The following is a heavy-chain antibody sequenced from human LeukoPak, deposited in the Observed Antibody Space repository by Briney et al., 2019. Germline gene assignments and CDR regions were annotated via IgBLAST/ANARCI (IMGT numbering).Heavy chain of an antibody. V-gene: IGHV1-8*01. CDR2: MNANSSST. Sequence: ASVKLSCKASGYTFTSYDINWVRQATGQGREWMGWMNANSSSTGYSQKFHGRRIIIRITSISTAYMELSSLISEDTAVYYCSTTKSSSYYSDYSMDVWGKGTTVTVSS. J-gene: IGHJ6*03. D-gene: IGHD6-6*01. CDR3: STTKSSSYYSDYSMDV. CDR1: GYTFTSYD.